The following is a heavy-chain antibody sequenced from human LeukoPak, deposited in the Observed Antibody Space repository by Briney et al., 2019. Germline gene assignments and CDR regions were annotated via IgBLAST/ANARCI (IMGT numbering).Heavy chain of an antibody. CDR2: IYHSGST. J-gene: IGHJ6*03. CDR1: GGSISSSNW. V-gene: IGHV4-4*02. CDR3: ARVRSGGDYYYYYMDV. D-gene: IGHD3-3*01. Sequence: SETLSLTCAVSGGSISSSNWWSWVRQPPGKGLEWIGEIYHSGSTNYNPSLESRVTISVDKSKNQFSLKLSSVTAADTAVYYCARVRSGGDYYYYYMDVWGKGTTVTVSS.